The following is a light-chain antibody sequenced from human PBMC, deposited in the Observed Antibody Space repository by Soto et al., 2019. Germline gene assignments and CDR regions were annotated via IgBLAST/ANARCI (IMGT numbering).Light chain of an antibody. CDR3: RSYTSRSTPFV. CDR1: SSDVGGYNY. V-gene: IGLV2-14*01. CDR2: EVS. Sequence: QSVLTQPASVSGSPGQSITISCTGTSSDVGGYNYVSWYQQHPGKAPKLMIYEVSNRPSGVSNRFSGSKSGNTASLTISGLQAEDEADYYCRSYTSRSTPFVFGTGTKVNV. J-gene: IGLJ1*01.